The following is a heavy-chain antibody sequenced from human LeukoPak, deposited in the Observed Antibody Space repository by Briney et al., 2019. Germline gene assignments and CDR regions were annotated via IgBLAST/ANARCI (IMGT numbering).Heavy chain of an antibody. CDR2: VYSGSST. V-gene: IGHV3-66*01. D-gene: IGHD3-22*01. J-gene: IGHJ3*02. CDR1: GFTVSSNY. Sequence: PGGSLRLSCAASGFTVSSNYMSWVRQAPGKGLEWVSVVYSGSSTNYADSVKGRFIISRDNSKNTLYLQMNSLRAEDTAVYYCARAPDGYEAFDIWGQGTMVTVSS. CDR3: ARAPDGYEAFDI.